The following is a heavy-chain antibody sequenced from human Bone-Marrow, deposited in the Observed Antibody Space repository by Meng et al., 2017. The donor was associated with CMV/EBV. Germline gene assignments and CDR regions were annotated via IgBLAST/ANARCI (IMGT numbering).Heavy chain of an antibody. CDR1: GFTFSSAW. V-gene: IGHV3-15*01. D-gene: IGHD1-26*01. CDR2: ISSETDGGAT. J-gene: IGHJ4*02. CDR3: STRLAGVGVTDY. Sequence: GGSLRLSCAASGFTFSSAWMSWVRQAPGKGLEWVGRISSETDGGATDYAAPVKGRITISRDDSRNTLYLQMNSLKSEDTAVYYCSTRLAGVGVTDYWGQGTLVTVSS.